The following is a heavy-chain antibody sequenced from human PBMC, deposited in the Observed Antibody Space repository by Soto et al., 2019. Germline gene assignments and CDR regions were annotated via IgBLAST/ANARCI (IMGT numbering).Heavy chain of an antibody. CDR2: ISYDGSNK. J-gene: IGHJ3*02. Sequence: PGGSLRLSCAASGFTVSSYAMHWVRQAPGKGLEWVAVISYDGSNKYYADSVKGRFTISRDNSKNTLYLQMNSLRAEDTAVYYCARDPAELLLPSDAFDIWGQGTMSPSPQ. D-gene: IGHD2-15*01. CDR1: GFTVSSYA. V-gene: IGHV3-30-3*01. CDR3: ARDPAELLLPSDAFDI.